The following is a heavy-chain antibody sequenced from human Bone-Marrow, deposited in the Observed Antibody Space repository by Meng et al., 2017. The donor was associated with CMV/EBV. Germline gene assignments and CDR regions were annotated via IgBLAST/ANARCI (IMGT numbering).Heavy chain of an antibody. D-gene: IGHD6-13*01. CDR1: GFTVSSNY. J-gene: IGHJ4*02. V-gene: IGHV3-66*02. CDR3: AIIAAAWRDY. Sequence: GESLKISCAASGFTVSSNYMSWVRQAPGKGLEWVSVIYSGGSTYYADSVKGRFTISRDNSKNTLYLQMNSLRAEDTAVYCCAIIAAAWRDYWGQGTLVTVSS. CDR2: IYSGGST.